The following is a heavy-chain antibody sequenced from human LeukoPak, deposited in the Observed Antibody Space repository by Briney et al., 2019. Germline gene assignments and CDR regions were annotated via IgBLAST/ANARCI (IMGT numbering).Heavy chain of an antibody. CDR2: ISGSGGST. CDR1: GFTFSSYA. V-gene: IGHV3-23*01. J-gene: IGHJ4*02. D-gene: IGHD6-13*01. Sequence: PGGSLRLSCAASGFTFSSYAMSWVRQAPGKGLEWVLAISGSGGSTYYADSVKGRFTISRDNSKNTLYLQMNSLRAEDTAVYYCAKDHRTIGSSWYLPASLTVVKGGFNYWGQGTLVTVSS. CDR3: AKDHRTIGSSWYLPASLTVVKGGFNY.